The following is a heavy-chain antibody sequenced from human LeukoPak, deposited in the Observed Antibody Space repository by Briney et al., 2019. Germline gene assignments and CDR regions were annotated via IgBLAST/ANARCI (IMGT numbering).Heavy chain of an antibody. J-gene: IGHJ4*02. D-gene: IGHD3-10*01. CDR2: ISGSGGST. CDR1: GFTFSSYA. CDR3: AKDLTYGSGKELDY. V-gene: IGHV3-23*01. Sequence: GGSLRLSCAASGFTFSSYAMSWVRQAPGKGLDWVSAISGSGGSTYYADSVKGRFTISRDNSKNTLYLQMNSLRAEDTAVYYCAKDLTYGSGKELDYWGQGTLVTVSS.